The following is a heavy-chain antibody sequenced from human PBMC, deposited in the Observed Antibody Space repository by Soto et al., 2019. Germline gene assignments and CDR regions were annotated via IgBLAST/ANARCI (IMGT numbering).Heavy chain of an antibody. Sequence: PGGPLRLSCAASGFTFSSYAMHWVRQAPGKGLERVAVISYAGSNKYYADCVKGRFTTSRDNSKNTLYLQMNSLRAEDTAVYYCASPVNPPRGTTGTFALYYGMDVWGQGTTVTVSS. V-gene: IGHV3-30-3*01. CDR1: GFTFSSYA. J-gene: IGHJ6*02. CDR3: ASPVNPPRGTTGTFALYYGMDV. D-gene: IGHD1-1*01. CDR2: ISYAGSNK.